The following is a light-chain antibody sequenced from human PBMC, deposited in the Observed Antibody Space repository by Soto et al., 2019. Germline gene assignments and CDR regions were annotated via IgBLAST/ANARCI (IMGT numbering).Light chain of an antibody. CDR1: QGIRND. Sequence: AIQMTQSPSSLSASVGDRVTITCRASQGIRNDLGWYQQKPGKAPKLLIYAASSLQSGVPSRFSGSGSGTDFTLTISSLQPEDFASYYCLQDYGDSWTFGQGTKVYIK. CDR2: AAS. J-gene: IGKJ1*01. CDR3: LQDYGDSWT. V-gene: IGKV1-6*01.